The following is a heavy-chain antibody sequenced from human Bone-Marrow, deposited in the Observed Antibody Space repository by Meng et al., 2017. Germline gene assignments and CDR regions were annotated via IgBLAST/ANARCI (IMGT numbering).Heavy chain of an antibody. D-gene: IGHD3-10*01. Sequence: GESLKISCAASGFTVSSNYMSWVRQAPGKGLEWVSVIYSGGSTYYADSVKGRFTISRHNSKNTLYLQMNSLRAEDTAVYYCARGITMVRGAREGAFDIWGQGTMVTVSS. CDR1: GFTVSSNY. V-gene: IGHV3-53*04. CDR3: ARGITMVRGAREGAFDI. J-gene: IGHJ3*02. CDR2: IYSGGST.